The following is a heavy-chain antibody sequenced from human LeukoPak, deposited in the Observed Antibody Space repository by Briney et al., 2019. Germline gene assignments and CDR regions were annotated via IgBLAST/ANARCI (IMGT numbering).Heavy chain of an antibody. V-gene: IGHV4-34*01. CDR1: GGSFGGYY. J-gene: IGHJ5*02. CDR3: ARGGDTAAVNSNWFDP. CDR2: INHSGST. D-gene: IGHD3-16*01. Sequence: SETLSLTCAVYGGSFGGYYWSWIRQPPGKGLEWIGEINHSGSTNYNPSLKSRVTISVDTSKNQFSLKLSSVTAADTAVYYCARGGDTAAVNSNWFDPWGQGTLVTVSS.